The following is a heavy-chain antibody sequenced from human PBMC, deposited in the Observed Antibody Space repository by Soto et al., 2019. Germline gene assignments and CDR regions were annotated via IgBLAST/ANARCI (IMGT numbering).Heavy chain of an antibody. V-gene: IGHV4-39*01. CDR1: GCASTSSSYY. Sequence: SETLSPTCTVSGCASTSSSYYWGWIRQPPGKVLEWIGSIYYSGSTYYNPSLKSRVTISVDTSKNQFSLKLSSVTAADTAVYYCARRYYDFWSGYLDYYGMDVWVPGTTVP. D-gene: IGHD3-3*01. CDR2: IYYSGST. J-gene: IGHJ6*02. CDR3: ARRYYDFWSGYLDYYGMDV.